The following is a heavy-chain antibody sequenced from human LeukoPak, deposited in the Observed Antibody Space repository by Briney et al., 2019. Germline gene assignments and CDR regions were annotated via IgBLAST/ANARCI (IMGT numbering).Heavy chain of an antibody. CDR1: GFTLTSYA. V-gene: IGHV3-23*01. Sequence: PGGSLRLSCAASGFTLTSYAISWVRQAPGKGLEWVSAISGSGGSTYFADSVKGRFTISRDNSKNTLYLQMNSLRAEDTAIYYCARGVCSGTSCYIDYWGQGTLVTVSS. CDR2: ISGSGGST. CDR3: ARGVCSGTSCYIDY. J-gene: IGHJ4*02. D-gene: IGHD2-2*02.